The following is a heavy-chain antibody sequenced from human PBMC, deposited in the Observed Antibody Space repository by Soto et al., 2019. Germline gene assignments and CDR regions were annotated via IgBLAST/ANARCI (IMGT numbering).Heavy chain of an antibody. CDR3: AKASTISVAGHCFDY. CDR2: ISGTGGGT. Sequence: EVQLLESGGGLVQPGGSLRLSCAAFGFTFRNYAMSWVRQAPGKGLEWVSVISGTGGGTYYADSVKGRFTISRDNSKNTLYLQMNSLRVEDTAVYYCAKASTISVAGHCFDYWVQGTLVTASS. V-gene: IGHV3-23*01. D-gene: IGHD6-19*01. J-gene: IGHJ4*02. CDR1: GFTFRNYA.